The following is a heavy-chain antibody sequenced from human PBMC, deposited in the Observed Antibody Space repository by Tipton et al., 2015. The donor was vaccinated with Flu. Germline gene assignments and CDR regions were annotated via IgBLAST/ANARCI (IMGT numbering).Heavy chain of an antibody. CDR2: ISPYNGNT. D-gene: IGHD5-12*01. J-gene: IGHJ3*02. CDR1: GFTFKTYG. CDR3: ARVLEKWLRNPFDI. V-gene: IGHV1-18*01. Sequence: QSGAEVKKPGASVKVSCKASGFTFKTYGITWVRQAPGQGLEWMGWISPYNGNTNYAENLQDRVTMTTDTSTTTAYLEVRSLRSDDTAMYYCARVLEKWLRNPFDIWGQGTMVTVSA.